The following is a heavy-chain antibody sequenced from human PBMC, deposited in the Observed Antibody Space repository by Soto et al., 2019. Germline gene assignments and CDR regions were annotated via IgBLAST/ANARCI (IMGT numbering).Heavy chain of an antibody. D-gene: IGHD2-21*02. J-gene: IGHJ4*02. CDR2: ISAYNGST. V-gene: IGHV1-18*04. CDR1: GYTFTSYG. Sequence: QVQLVQSGAEVKKPGASVKVSCKASGYTFTSYGISWVRQAPGQGLEWMGWISAYNGSTNYAQKLQGRVTMTTDTSTSTAYMELRSLRSDDTAVYYCARASRGNSRAPSPDYWGQGTLVTVSS. CDR3: ARASRGNSRAPSPDY.